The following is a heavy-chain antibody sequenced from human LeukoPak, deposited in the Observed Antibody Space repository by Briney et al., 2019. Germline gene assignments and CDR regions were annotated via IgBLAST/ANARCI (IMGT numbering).Heavy chain of an antibody. CDR1: GGTFSSYA. CDR3: ARTRGDGYNYDYFDY. V-gene: IGHV1-69*05. D-gene: IGHD5-24*01. J-gene: IGHJ4*02. Sequence: GASVKVSCKASGGTFSSYAISWVRQAPGQGFEWMGGIIPIFGTANYAQKFQGRVTITTDESTSTAYMELSSLRSEDTAVYYCARTRGDGYNYDYFDYWGQGTLVTVSS. CDR2: IIPIFGTA.